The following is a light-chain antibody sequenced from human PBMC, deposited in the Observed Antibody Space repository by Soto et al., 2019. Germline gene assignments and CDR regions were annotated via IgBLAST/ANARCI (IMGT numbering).Light chain of an antibody. V-gene: IGLV3-21*04. CDR3: QVWDSGSDHPV. CDR1: GIGRKN. CDR2: YDK. J-gene: IGLJ2*01. Sequence: SYELTQSPSMSVAPGETATITCGGSGIGRKNVHWYQQKPGQAPVLLIYYDKDRPSGIPKRFSGSNSGNTATLTISEVEAGDEADYYCQVWDSGSDHPVFGGGTKLTVL.